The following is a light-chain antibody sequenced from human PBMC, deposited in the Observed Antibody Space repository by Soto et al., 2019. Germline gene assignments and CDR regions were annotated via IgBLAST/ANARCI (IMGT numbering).Light chain of an antibody. V-gene: IGKV3-20*01. CDR2: GAS. J-gene: IGKJ5*01. CDR1: QNLSRNF. CDR3: QQHDSLPFT. Sequence: TQCRRTLSMTPGDRDSLSCSVWQNLSRNFLAWYQHKPGQAPRLLISGASRRATGVPDRFSGAGSGTDFTLTISRLEPEDFALYYCQQHDSLPFTFGQGTRVEI.